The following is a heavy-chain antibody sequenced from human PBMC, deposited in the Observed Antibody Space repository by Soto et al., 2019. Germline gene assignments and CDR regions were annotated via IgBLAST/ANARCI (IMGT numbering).Heavy chain of an antibody. V-gene: IGHV1-69*02. D-gene: IGHD5-12*01. CDR1: GDAIVKYT. CDR2: IVSIIGLA. J-gene: IGHJ4*02. CDR3: VSHAGYDAPLDF. Sequence: QVHLVQSGPEVKKPGSSVKVSCKASGDAIVKYTFTWVRQALGQGLEWMGRIVSIIGLATYAQNFQGRVAISSVKYTNTFYVALSGLTSAQSAVYFCVSHAGYDAPLDFWGQGTLVTVS.